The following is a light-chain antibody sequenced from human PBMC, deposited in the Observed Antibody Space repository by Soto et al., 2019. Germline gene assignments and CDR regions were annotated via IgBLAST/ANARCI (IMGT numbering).Light chain of an antibody. CDR3: QQYYSYPRT. CDR1: QGISSY. V-gene: IGKV1-8*01. Sequence: IRLTQSRYSLSASTGEGLTLTCRASQGISSYLAWYQQKPGKAPKLLIYAASTLQSGVPSRFSGSGSGTDFTLTISCLQSEDFATYYCQQYYSYPRTFGQGTKVDI. J-gene: IGKJ1*01. CDR2: AAS.